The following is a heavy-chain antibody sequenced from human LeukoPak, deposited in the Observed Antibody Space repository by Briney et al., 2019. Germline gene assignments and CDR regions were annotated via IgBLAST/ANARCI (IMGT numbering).Heavy chain of an antibody. D-gene: IGHD3-22*01. CDR3: ARNGIYYYDSSGPVDAFDI. V-gene: IGHV3-74*01. J-gene: IGHJ3*02. CDR1: GFTFSNYW. CDR2: INSDGINT. Sequence: PGGSLRLSCAASGFTFSNYWMHWVRQAPGKGLVWVSRINSDGINTSYADSVKGRFTISRDNAKNSLYLQMNSLRAEDTAVYYCARNGIYYYDSSGPVDAFDIWGQGTMVTVSS.